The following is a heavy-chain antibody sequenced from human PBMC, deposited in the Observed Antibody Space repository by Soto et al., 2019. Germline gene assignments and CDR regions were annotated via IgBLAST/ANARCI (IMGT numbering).Heavy chain of an antibody. CDR1: GYTFTSYY. Sequence: QVQLVQSGAEVKKPGASVKVSCKASGYTFTSYYMHWVRQAPGQGLEWMGLINPSGGSTSYAQKFQGRVTMTRDTSTSTVYKELSSLRSEDTAVYYCARDCSGGSCYSNFDYWGQGTLVTVSS. CDR3: ARDCSGGSCYSNFDY. D-gene: IGHD2-15*01. J-gene: IGHJ4*02. CDR2: INPSGGST. V-gene: IGHV1-46*03.